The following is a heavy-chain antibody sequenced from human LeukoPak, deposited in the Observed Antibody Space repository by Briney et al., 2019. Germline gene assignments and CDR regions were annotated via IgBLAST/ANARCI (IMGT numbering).Heavy chain of an antibody. CDR2: IYYGGNT. Sequence: SETLSLTCTVSGGSFSTTSYYWGWIRQPPGKGLEWIGSIYYGGNTYYNPSLKSRVTISVDTSKNQFSLTLSSVTAADTAVYYCARRDYYDSDGYYYDYWGQGTLVTVSS. J-gene: IGHJ4*02. V-gene: IGHV4-39*01. D-gene: IGHD3-22*01. CDR1: GGSFSTTSYY. CDR3: ARRDYYDSDGYYYDY.